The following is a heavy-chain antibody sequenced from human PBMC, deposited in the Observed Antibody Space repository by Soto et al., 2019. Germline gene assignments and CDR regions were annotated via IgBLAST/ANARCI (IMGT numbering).Heavy chain of an antibody. D-gene: IGHD3-22*01. Sequence: LRLSFAASGFTFSSYWMSWVRQAPGKGLEWVANIKQDGSEKYYVDSVKGRFTISRDNAKNSLYLQMNSLRAEDTAVYYCARADVYYYDSSGYYNDYWGQGTLVTVSS. J-gene: IGHJ4*02. V-gene: IGHV3-7*01. CDR2: IKQDGSEK. CDR3: ARADVYYYDSSGYYNDY. CDR1: GFTFSSYW.